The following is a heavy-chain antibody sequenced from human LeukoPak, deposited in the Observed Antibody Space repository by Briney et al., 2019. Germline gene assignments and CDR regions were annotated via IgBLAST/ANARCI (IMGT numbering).Heavy chain of an antibody. CDR3: ATMGYDFWSGYWPDY. Sequence: PGGSLRLSCAASGFTFSSYVMSWVRQAPGKGLEWVSTISGSGGSTDYADSVKGRFTISRDNSKNTLYLQIDSLGAEDTAEYYCATMGYDFWSGYWPDYWGQGTLVTVSS. V-gene: IGHV3-23*01. D-gene: IGHD3-3*01. J-gene: IGHJ4*02. CDR2: ISGSGGST. CDR1: GFTFSSYV.